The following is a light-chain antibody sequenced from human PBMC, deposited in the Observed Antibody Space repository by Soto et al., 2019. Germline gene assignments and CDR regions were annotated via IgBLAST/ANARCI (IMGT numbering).Light chain of an antibody. CDR3: QKYNSDPRT. CDR2: AAS. V-gene: IGKV1-27*01. J-gene: IGKJ1*01. Sequence: DIQMTQSPSSLSASVGDRVTITCRASQGISNYLAWYQQKPGKVPKLLIYAASTLQSGVPSRFSGSGSGTDFTIIISCLQPEDVSTYYCQKYNSDPRTFGQGTKGEIK. CDR1: QGISNY.